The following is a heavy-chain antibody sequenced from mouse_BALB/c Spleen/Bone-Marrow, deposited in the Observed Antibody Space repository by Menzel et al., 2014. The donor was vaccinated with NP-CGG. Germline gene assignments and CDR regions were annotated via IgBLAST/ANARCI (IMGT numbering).Heavy chain of an antibody. V-gene: IGHV4-1*02. Sequence: EVMLVESGGGLVQPGGSLKLSCAASGFDFSRYWMTWVRQAPGKGLEWIGEVNPDSSTINYTPSLKDKFIISRDNAKNTLYLQMNKVRSEDTALYYCAKNYYYGYVAYWGQGTLVTVSA. D-gene: IGHD1-2*01. J-gene: IGHJ3*01. CDR2: VNPDSSTI. CDR3: AKNYYYGYVAY. CDR1: GFDFSRYW.